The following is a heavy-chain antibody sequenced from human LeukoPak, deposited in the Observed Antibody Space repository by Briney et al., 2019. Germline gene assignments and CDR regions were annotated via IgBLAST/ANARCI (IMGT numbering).Heavy chain of an antibody. CDR1: GFTFSSYG. CDR2: ISSSSSYI. J-gene: IGHJ4*02. CDR3: ASVPSGGTPWG. Sequence: GGSLRLSCAASGFTFSSYGMHWVRQAPGKGLEWASSISSSSSYIYYADSVKGRFTISRDNAKNSLYLQMNSLRAEDTAVYYCASVPSGGTPWGWGQGTLVTVSS. D-gene: IGHD2-15*01. V-gene: IGHV3-21*01.